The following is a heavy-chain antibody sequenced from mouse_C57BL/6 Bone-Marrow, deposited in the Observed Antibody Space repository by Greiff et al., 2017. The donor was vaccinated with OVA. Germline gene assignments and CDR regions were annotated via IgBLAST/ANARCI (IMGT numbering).Heavy chain of an antibody. CDR3: ARLYYYGSRAWFAY. D-gene: IGHD1-1*01. CDR2: IDPFDSYT. Sequence: VQLQQPGAELVMPGASVKLSCKASGYTFTSYWMHWVKQRPGQGLEWIGEIDPFDSYTNYNQKFKGKSTLTVDKSSSTAYMQLSSLTSEDSAVYYCARLYYYGSRAWFAYWGQGTLVTVSA. CDR1: GYTFTSYW. V-gene: IGHV1-69*01. J-gene: IGHJ3*01.